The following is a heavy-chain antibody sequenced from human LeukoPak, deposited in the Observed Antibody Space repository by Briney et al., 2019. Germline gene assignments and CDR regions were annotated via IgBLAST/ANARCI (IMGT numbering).Heavy chain of an antibody. J-gene: IGHJ3*02. CDR2: INPSGGST. CDR1: GYTFTSYY. Sequence: AASVKVSCKASGYTFTSYYMHWVRQAPGQGLEWMGIINPSGGSTSYAQKFQGRVTMTRDTSTSTVYMELSSLRSEDTAVYYCARAGSNCGGDCYSDDAFDIWGQGTMVTVSS. V-gene: IGHV1-46*01. D-gene: IGHD2-21*02. CDR3: ARAGSNCGGDCYSDDAFDI.